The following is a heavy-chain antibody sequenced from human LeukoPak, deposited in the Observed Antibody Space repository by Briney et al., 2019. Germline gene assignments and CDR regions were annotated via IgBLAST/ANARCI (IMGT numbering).Heavy chain of an antibody. CDR2: IRYDGSNK. D-gene: IGHD3-22*01. CDR3: ARLGAPYYYDSSGYYHDY. J-gene: IGHJ4*02. V-gene: IGHV3-30*02. CDR1: GFTFSSDG. Sequence: GGSLRLSSAASGFTFSSDGMHWVRQAPGKGLEWVAFIRYDGSNKYYADSVKGRFTISRDNFKNTLYLQMNSLRAEDTAVSYCARLGAPYYYDSSGYYHDYWGQGTLVTVSS.